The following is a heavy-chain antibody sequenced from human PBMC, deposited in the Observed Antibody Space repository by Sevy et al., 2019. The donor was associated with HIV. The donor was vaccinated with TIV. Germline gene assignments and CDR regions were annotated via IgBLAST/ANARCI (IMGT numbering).Heavy chain of an antibody. D-gene: IGHD3-10*01. CDR3: GREMISMVPGVPDAFDI. Sequence: GSLRLSCAASGFTFSTYWMHLVRQVPGKGLVLVSRINSDGSNTNYADSVKGRFTTSRDNAKNTVYLQMNSLRADDTALYFCGREMISMVPGVPDAFDIWGHGTMVTVSS. CDR1: GFTFSTYW. V-gene: IGHV3-74*01. J-gene: IGHJ3*02. CDR2: INSDGSNT.